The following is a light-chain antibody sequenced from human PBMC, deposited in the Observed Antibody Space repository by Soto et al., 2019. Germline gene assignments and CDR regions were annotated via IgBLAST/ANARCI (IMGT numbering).Light chain of an antibody. CDR1: QSVSSY. CDR3: PQRSNWPRT. CDR2: DTS. V-gene: IGKV3-11*01. J-gene: IGKJ1*01. Sequence: EIVLTQSPATLSLSPGERATLSCRASQSVSSYLAWYQQKPGQAPRLLISDTSNRATGIPARFSGSGSGTDFTLTISSLEPEDLAVYYCPQRSNWPRTFGQGTKVEI.